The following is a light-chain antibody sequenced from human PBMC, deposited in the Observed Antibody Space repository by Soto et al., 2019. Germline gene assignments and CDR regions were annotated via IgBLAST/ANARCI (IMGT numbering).Light chain of an antibody. CDR1: SSDVGNYIF. CDR2: DIN. Sequence: QSALTQPASVSGSPGQSITISCTGTSSDVGNYIFVSWYRQHPGKAPKLMIYDINNRPSGVSNRFSGSKSGNTASLPISGLQAEDEADYYCVPYTTSASYVFGTGTKLTVL. J-gene: IGLJ1*01. CDR3: VPYTTSASYV. V-gene: IGLV2-14*01.